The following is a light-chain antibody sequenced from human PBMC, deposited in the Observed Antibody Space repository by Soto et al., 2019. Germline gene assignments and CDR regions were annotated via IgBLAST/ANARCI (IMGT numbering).Light chain of an antibody. V-gene: IGKV1-8*01. J-gene: IGKJ1*01. CDR2: AAS. Sequence: AIRMTQSPSSFSASTGDRVTITCRASQGISSYLAWYQQKPGKAPKLLIYAASTLQSGVPSRFSGSVSGTDFTLTISCLQSEDFATYYCQQYYSYPWTFGQGTKV. CDR3: QQYYSYPWT. CDR1: QGISSY.